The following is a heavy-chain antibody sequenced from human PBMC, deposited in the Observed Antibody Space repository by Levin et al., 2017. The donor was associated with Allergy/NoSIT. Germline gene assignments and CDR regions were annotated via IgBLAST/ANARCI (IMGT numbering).Heavy chain of an antibody. V-gene: IGHV3-21*06. CDR1: TFLFSDYT. Sequence: GGSLRLSCAASTFLFSDYTMNWVRQAPGKGLEWVASISRRSSYIYYADSVKGRFPISRDNAKNSVSLQMTSLRAEDTAIDYCARGLKIWTTGSLYHNAMDAWGQGTTVSVSS. CDR3: ARGLKIWTTGSLYHNAMDA. D-gene: IGHD3/OR15-3a*01. J-gene: IGHJ6*02. CDR2: ISRRSSYI.